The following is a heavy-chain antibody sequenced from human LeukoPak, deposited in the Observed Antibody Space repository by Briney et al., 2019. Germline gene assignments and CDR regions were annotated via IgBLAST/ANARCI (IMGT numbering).Heavy chain of an antibody. CDR1: GPSISSAGYY. CDR3: ASDSGH. V-gene: IGHV4-61*02. CDR2: IYTSGST. Sequence: SETLSLTCTVSGPSISSAGYYWNWLRQPAGKGLEWIGLIYTSGSTNYNPSLKSRVTISVDTSKNQVTLKLSAVAAADTAVYYCASDSGHWGQGTLVTVSS. J-gene: IGHJ4*02. D-gene: IGHD1-14*01.